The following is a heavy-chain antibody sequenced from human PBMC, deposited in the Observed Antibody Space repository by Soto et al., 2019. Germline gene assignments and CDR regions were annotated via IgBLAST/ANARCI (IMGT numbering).Heavy chain of an antibody. D-gene: IGHD2-2*01. V-gene: IGHV3-21*04. CDR2: ISSSSSYI. CDR1: GFTFSSYS. J-gene: IGHJ6*02. CDR3: ARGGYCSSTSCHSDYYGMDV. Sequence: PGGSLRLSCAASGFTFSSYSMNWVRQAPGKGLEWVSSISSSSSYIYYADSVKGRFTISRDNAKNSLYLQMNSLKTEDTAVYYCARGGYCSSTSCHSDYYGMDVWGQGTTVTVSS.